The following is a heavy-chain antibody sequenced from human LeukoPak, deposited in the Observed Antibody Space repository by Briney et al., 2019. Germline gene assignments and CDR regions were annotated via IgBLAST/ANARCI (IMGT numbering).Heavy chain of an antibody. J-gene: IGHJ5*02. CDR3: ARGVGSSESNWFDP. CDR2: IRASGST. CDR1: GDSISSGTYY. D-gene: IGHD3-10*01. V-gene: IGHV4-61*02. Sequence: SGTLSLTCTVSGDSISSGTYYWSWIRQPAGKGLEWIGRIRASGSTDYNPSLKSRLTISVDTSKNQFSLKLSSVTAADTAVYYCARGVGSSESNWFDPWGQGTLVTVSS.